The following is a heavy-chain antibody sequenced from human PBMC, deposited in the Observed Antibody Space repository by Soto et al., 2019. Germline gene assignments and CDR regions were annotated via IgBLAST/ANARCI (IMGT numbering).Heavy chain of an antibody. CDR2: FSSDGST. V-gene: IGHV3-53*01. J-gene: IGHJ4*02. Sequence: VWSLRLSCAASGFTVSSNSVSWVRQAPGKGLEWVSVFSSDGSTYYADSVKGRFTVSRDPSKNTMSLQMNSLRAEDTALYYCARDNEILGAPFDYWGLGTLVTVSS. CDR3: ARDNEILGAPFDY. CDR1: GFTVSSNS. D-gene: IGHD3-16*01.